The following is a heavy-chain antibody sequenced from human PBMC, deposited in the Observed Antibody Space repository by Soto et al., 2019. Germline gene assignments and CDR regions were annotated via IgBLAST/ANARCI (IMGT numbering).Heavy chain of an antibody. D-gene: IGHD4-17*01. V-gene: IGHV5-51*01. CDR1: GDSFTSYW. CDR3: ARRGYGDYDPLPDYYYMDV. Sequence: PGESLKISCKSSGDSFTSYWIGWVRQMPGKGLEWMGIIYPGDSDTRYSPSFQGQVTISADKSISTAYLQWSSLKASDTAMYYCARRGYGDYDPLPDYYYMDVWGKGTTVTVSS. CDR2: IYPGDSDT. J-gene: IGHJ6*03.